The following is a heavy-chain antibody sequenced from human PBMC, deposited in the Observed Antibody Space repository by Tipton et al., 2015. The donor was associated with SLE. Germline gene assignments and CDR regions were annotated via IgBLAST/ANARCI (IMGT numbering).Heavy chain of an antibody. Sequence: TLSLTCAVHGESSTEYHWSWIRQPPGKGLEWIGEINQSGTTNYNPSLKSRVTISVDTSKKQFSLRLTSVSAADTAVYYCARDSGSRAFDYWGQGTLVTVSS. J-gene: IGHJ4*02. CDR3: ARDSGSRAFDY. D-gene: IGHD6-13*01. V-gene: IGHV4-34*01. CDR2: INQSGTT. CDR1: GESSTEYH.